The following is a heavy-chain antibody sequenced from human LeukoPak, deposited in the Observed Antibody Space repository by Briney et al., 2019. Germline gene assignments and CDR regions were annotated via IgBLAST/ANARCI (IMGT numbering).Heavy chain of an antibody. CDR2: VHYSGNT. CDR1: GGSISDYY. D-gene: IGHD2-2*01. Sequence: SETLSLTCTVSGGSISDYYRSWIRQPPGKGLEWIGYVHYSGNTNYNPSLKSRITISLDTSKNQFSLKLSSVSAADTAVYYCARSRVPAAMVGYYYYYMDVWGKGTTVTVSS. J-gene: IGHJ6*03. V-gene: IGHV4-59*01. CDR3: ARSRVPAAMVGYYYYYMDV.